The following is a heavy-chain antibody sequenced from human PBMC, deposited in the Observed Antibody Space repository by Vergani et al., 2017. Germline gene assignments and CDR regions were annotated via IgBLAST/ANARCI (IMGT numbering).Heavy chain of an antibody. CDR2: IKQDGSEK. D-gene: IGHD6-13*01. CDR3: ARDFIAAAGSACGY. V-gene: IGHV3-7*01. CDR1: GFTFGSYW. Sequence: EVQLVESGGGLIQPGGSLRLSCAASGFTFGSYWMSWVRQAPGKGLEWVANIKQDGSEKYYVDSVKGRFTISRDNAKNSLYLQMNSLRAEDTAVYYCARDFIAAAGSACGYWGQGTLVTVSS. J-gene: IGHJ4*02.